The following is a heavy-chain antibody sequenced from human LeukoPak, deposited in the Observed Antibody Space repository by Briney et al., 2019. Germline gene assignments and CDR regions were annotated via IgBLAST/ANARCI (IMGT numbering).Heavy chain of an antibody. D-gene: IGHD2-21*02. J-gene: IGHJ4*02. Sequence: GGSLRLSCAASGFTFSDYYMSWIRQAPGKGLEWVSSISSSSSYIYYADSVKGRFTISRDNAKNSLYLQMNSLRAEDTAVYYCARYCGGDCSNFDYWGQGTLVTVSS. CDR1: GFTFSDYY. V-gene: IGHV3-11*06. CDR2: ISSSSSYI. CDR3: ARYCGGDCSNFDY.